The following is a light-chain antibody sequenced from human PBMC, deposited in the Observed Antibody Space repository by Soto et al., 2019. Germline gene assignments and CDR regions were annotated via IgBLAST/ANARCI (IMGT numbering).Light chain of an antibody. CDR2: EVT. CDR3: TSYTSSSTEV. CDR1: SSDVGGYDY. J-gene: IGLJ1*01. Sequence: QSVLTQPASVSGSPGQSITISCTGTSSDVGGYDYVSWYQQHPGTAPRLIIFEVTNRPSGVSNHFSGSKSGNTTSLTISGLQAEDETDSYCTSYTSSSTEVFGTGTKVTV. V-gene: IGLV2-14*01.